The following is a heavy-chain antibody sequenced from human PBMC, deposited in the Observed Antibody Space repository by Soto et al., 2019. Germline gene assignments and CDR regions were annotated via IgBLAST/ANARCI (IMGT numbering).Heavy chain of an antibody. D-gene: IGHD2-21*02. J-gene: IGHJ6*02. CDR2: IGTRSDI. V-gene: IGHV3-21*01. CDR1: GFTSSSYA. CDR3: AREETAWPLAYGLDV. Sequence: GGSLRLSCAASGFTSSSYAMSWVRQAPGKGLEWVSSIGTRSDIYYADSVKGRFTISRDNAKNSLSLQMNSMTAEDTAVYYCAREETAWPLAYGLDVWGQGTTVTVSS.